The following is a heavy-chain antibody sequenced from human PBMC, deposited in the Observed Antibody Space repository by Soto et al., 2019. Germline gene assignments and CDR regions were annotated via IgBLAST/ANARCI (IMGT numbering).Heavy chain of an antibody. J-gene: IGHJ6*02. Sequence: EVQLVESGGGLVQPGGSLRLSCAASGFTFSDYWMHWVRQAPGEGLVWVSRVKWDGSTANYGDSVKGRCTISRDNAKNTLYLQLNSLRAEDTGLYYCVRGIRDNYGMDVWGQGTTVTVSS. CDR3: VRGIRDNYGMDV. CDR1: GFTFSDYW. CDR2: VKWDGSTA. V-gene: IGHV3-74*01. D-gene: IGHD3-10*01.